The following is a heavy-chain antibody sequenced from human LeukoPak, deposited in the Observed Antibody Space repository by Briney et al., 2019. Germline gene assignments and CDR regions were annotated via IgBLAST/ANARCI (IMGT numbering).Heavy chain of an antibody. CDR2: TRNDGSYE. Sequence: PGGSLRLSCAASGFTFSDYGMHWVRQAPGKGLEWVAFTRNDGSYEYYPDSVKGRFTISRDNSRNALFLQMNSLRAEDTAVYYWSKGGSPRHNWFNSWGQGTLVTVSS. CDR3: SKGGSPRHNWFNS. J-gene: IGHJ5*01. CDR1: GFTFSDYG. V-gene: IGHV3-30*02. D-gene: IGHD2-15*01.